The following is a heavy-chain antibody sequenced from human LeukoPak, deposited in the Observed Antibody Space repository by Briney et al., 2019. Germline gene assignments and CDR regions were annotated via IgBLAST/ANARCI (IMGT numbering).Heavy chain of an antibody. J-gene: IGHJ5*02. CDR1: GFTFSSYW. CDR2: ISSDGSRT. D-gene: IGHD2-21*02. Sequence: TGGSLRLSCAASGFTFSSYWMHWVRQAPGKGLVWVSRISSDGSRTTYADSVKGRFTISRDNAKNTLYLQMNSLRAEDTAVYYCATSTCGDDCYGNWFDPWGQGTLVTVSS. CDR3: ATSTCGDDCYGNWFDP. V-gene: IGHV3-74*01.